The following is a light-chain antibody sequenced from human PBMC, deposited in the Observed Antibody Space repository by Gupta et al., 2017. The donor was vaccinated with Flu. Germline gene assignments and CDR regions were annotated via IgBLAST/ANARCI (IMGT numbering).Light chain of an antibody. J-gene: IGKJ3*01. CDR3: QNYNGAPFT. V-gene: IGKV1-27*01. Sequence: DIQMTQSLSSLSASVGDRVTISCRASQGISNYLAWYQQKPGKVPRLLISAISTLQSGVPSRFSGSGSGTDFTLTITSLQPEDVATYYCQNYNGAPFTFGPGTKVDIK. CDR2: AIS. CDR1: QGISNY.